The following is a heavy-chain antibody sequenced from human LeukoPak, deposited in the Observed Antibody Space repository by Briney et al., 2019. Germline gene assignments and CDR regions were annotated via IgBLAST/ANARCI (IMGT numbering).Heavy chain of an antibody. J-gene: IGHJ4*02. CDR3: ATDRPVRRYFDWSGLFDS. V-gene: IGHV3-23*01. CDR1: GFTFSTYA. Sequence: GGSLRLSCAASGFTFSTYATTWVRQTPGKGLEWVAAISSSAGSTYYADNVKGRFTISRDNSKNTVDLQMDSLRAEDTAVYYCATDRPVRRYFDWSGLFDSWGQGTLVAVSS. D-gene: IGHD3-9*01. CDR2: ISSSAGST.